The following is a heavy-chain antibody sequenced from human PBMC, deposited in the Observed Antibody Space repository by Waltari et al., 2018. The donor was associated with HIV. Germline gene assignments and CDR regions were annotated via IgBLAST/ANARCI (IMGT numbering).Heavy chain of an antibody. CDR1: GFTFTNYV. CDR2: ISAYDGNK. J-gene: IGHJ6*02. Sequence: VQLVQSGPEMRKPGASVKIFCRASGFTFTNYVFSWVRQAPGQGLEWLGWISAYDGNKDSAQKFKSRITLTTDTSTTTAYLEVRSLRSDDTAIYYCVRGGGSWLYDMFYYQGLDVWGQGTTVIVSS. V-gene: IGHV1-18*01. D-gene: IGHD3-10*01. CDR3: VRGGGSWLYDMFYYQGLDV.